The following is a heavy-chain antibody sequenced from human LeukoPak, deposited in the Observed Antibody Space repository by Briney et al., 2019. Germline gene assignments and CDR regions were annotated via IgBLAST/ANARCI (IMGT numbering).Heavy chain of an antibody. CDR3: AKVGAKRDGYSWVGAFDI. CDR2: IWYDGSNK. D-gene: IGHD5-24*01. V-gene: IGHV3-33*06. J-gene: IGHJ3*02. CDR1: GFTFSSYG. Sequence: GGSLRLSCAASGFTFSSYGMHWVRQAPGKGLEWVAVIWYDGSNKYYADSAKGRFTISRDNSKNTLYLQMNSLRAEDTAVYYCAKVGAKRDGYSWVGAFDIWGQGTMVTVSP.